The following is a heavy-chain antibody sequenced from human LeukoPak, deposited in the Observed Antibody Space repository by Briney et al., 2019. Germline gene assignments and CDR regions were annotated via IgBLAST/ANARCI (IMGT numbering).Heavy chain of an antibody. CDR3: ARTRGYSAYDRFDY. D-gene: IGHD5-12*01. CDR1: GYTFTNYY. CDR2: INPSGGST. J-gene: IGHJ4*02. V-gene: IGHV1-46*01. Sequence: ASVKVSCKASGYTFTNYYMNWVRQAPRQGLEWIGIINPSGGSTSYTQKFQGRVTMTRDTSTSTVYMGLSSLRSEDTAVYYCARTRGYSAYDRFDYWGQGTLVTVSS.